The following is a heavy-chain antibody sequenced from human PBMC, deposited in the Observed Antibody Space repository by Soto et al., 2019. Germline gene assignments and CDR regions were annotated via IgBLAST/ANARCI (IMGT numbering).Heavy chain of an antibody. D-gene: IGHD5-12*01. CDR3: PRPGCYSAYDFAHGIQLWSFDF. CDR2: IFSSGST. Sequence: SETLCLTCTVSGGSINTFYWSWLRQPAGKGLEGIGRIFSSGSTSFNPSLESRVAMSVDTSKNNFSLNLSSVTAADMAVYYCPRPGCYSAYDFAHGIQLWSFDFWGEGALVSVSS. J-gene: IGHJ4*02. CDR1: GGSINTFY. V-gene: IGHV4-4*07.